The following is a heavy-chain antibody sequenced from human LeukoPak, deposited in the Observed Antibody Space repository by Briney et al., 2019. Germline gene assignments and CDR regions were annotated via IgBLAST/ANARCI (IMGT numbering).Heavy chain of an antibody. V-gene: IGHV3-66*01. J-gene: IGHJ4*02. D-gene: IGHD4-17*01. Sequence: GGSLRLSCAASGFTVSTNYMSWVRQAPGKGLEWVSLIYSGGGTYYADSVKGRFTISRDNSRNTLSLQMNSPRVDDTAVYYCARGFRSVTTWGYFDYWGQGALVTVSS. CDR1: GFTVSTNY. CDR3: ARGFRSVTTWGYFDY. CDR2: IYSGGGT.